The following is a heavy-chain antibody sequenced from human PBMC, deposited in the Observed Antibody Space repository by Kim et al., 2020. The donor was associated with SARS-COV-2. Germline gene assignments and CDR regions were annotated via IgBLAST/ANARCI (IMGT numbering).Heavy chain of an antibody. CDR2: ISGSGGST. CDR3: AKDRVGVVTNFDY. CDR1: GFSFSSYA. Sequence: GGSLRLSCAASGFSFSSYAMSWVRQAPGKGLEWVSTISGSGGSTYYADSVKGRFTISRDNSKNTLYLQMNSLRAEDTAVYYCAKDRVGVVTNFDYCGQGTLDTVSS. J-gene: IGHJ4*02. D-gene: IGHD3-3*01. V-gene: IGHV3-23*01.